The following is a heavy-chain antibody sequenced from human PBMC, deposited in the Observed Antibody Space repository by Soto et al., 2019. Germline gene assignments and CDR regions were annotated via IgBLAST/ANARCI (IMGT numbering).Heavy chain of an antibody. CDR2: VSKTANTI. CDR3: ARGGYCGGTGCYPRYFDY. V-gene: IGHV3-30*04. Sequence: GGSLRLSCAASGFTFKTYTFHWVRQAPGKGLEWVAVVSKTANTIYYAESVKGRFTISRDNSKSTLFLQMNSLRAEDTAIYFCARGGYCGGTGCYPRYFDYWGQGVLVTVSS. J-gene: IGHJ4*02. CDR1: GFTFKTYT. D-gene: IGHD2-15*01.